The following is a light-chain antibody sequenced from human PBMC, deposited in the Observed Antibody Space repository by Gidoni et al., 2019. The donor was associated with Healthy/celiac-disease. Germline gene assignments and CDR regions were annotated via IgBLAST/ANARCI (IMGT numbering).Light chain of an antibody. CDR2: EVS. Sequence: QSALTQPASVSGSPGQSITISCTGTSRDVGGYKDVSWYQQQPGKATKLMIDEVSNRPSGVSNRCSGSKSCNTASLTISGLHAEYEADYYCSSYTSSSTLVFGTGTNVTVL. J-gene: IGLJ1*01. CDR1: SRDVGGYKD. CDR3: SSYTSSSTLV. V-gene: IGLV2-14*01.